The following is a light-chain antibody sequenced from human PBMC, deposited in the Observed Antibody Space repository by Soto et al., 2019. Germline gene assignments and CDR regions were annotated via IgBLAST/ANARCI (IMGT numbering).Light chain of an antibody. CDR3: AAWDDSLSGPV. J-gene: IGLJ1*01. CDR2: RSN. Sequence: QSALTQPPSASGTPGPRVTISCSGRSSNIGSNYIYWFQQLPGTAPKLLMYRSNQRPSGVPDRFSGSKSGTSASLAISGLRSEDEADYYCAAWDDSLSGPVFGTGTKVTVL. V-gene: IGLV1-47*01. CDR1: SSNIGSNY.